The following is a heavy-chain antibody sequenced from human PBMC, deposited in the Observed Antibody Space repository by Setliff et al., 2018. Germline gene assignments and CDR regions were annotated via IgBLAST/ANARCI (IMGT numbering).Heavy chain of an antibody. V-gene: IGHV3-9*03. J-gene: IGHJ6*02. Sequence: SLRLSCAASGFTFSSYAMHWVRQAPGKGLEWVSGISWNSDTIGYADSVKGRFTISRDNAKKSLYLQMNSLRAEDVALYYCARDSAYSSRTSGMDVWGQGTTVTVSS. D-gene: IGHD6-13*01. CDR2: ISWNSDTI. CDR1: GFTFSSYA. CDR3: ARDSAYSSRTSGMDV.